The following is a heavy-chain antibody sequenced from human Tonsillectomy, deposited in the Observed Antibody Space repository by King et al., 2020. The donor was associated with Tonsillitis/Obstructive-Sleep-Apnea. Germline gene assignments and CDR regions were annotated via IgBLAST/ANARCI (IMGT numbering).Heavy chain of an antibody. CDR1: GFSFGDSA. V-gene: IGHV3-49*05. CDR3: TRSHPGRPVAGTRY. D-gene: IGHD6-19*01. J-gene: IGHJ4*02. CDR2: IGSKGYGVKT. Sequence: VQLVESGGTLIKPGRSLRLSCTTSGFSFGDSAMTWFRQPPGKGLECVGFIGSKGYGVKTEYAASVKGRFTISRDDSKSIAYLQMNSLKTEDTGVYYCTRSHPGRPVAGTRYWGQGTLVTVSS.